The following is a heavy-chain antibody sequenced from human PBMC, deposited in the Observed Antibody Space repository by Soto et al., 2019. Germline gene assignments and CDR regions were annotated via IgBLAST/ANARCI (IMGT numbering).Heavy chain of an antibody. CDR3: ARGDFWSGYRAYYFDY. CDR1: GGSISSYY. V-gene: IGHV4-59*12. D-gene: IGHD3-3*01. Sequence: PSETLSLTCTVSGGSISSYYWSWIRQPPGKGPEWIGYIYYSGSTNYNPSLKSRVTISVDTSKNQFSLKLSSVTAADTAVYYCARGDFWSGYRAYYFDYWGQGTLVTVSS. J-gene: IGHJ4*02. CDR2: IYYSGST.